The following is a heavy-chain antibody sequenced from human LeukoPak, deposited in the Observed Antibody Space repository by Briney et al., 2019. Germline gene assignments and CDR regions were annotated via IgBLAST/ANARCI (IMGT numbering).Heavy chain of an antibody. D-gene: IGHD1-1*01. CDR3: ARDPSTGGMDV. CDR2: IYHSGST. V-gene: IGHV4-30-2*01. J-gene: IGHJ6*02. CDR1: GGSISSGGYS. Sequence: SETLSLTCAVSGGSISSGGYSWSWIRQPPGKGLEWIGYIYHSGSTYYNPSLKSRVTISVDTSKNQFSLKLSSVTAADTAVYYCARDPSTGGMDVWGQGTTVTVSS.